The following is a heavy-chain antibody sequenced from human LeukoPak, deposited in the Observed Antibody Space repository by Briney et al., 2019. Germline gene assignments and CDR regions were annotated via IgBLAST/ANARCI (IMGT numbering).Heavy chain of an antibody. D-gene: IGHD3-22*01. CDR3: AKDGGTYYDDSSGYYVSPCGWFDP. CDR2: ISGDGGST. CDR1: GFTFDDYA. V-gene: IGHV3-43*02. J-gene: IGHJ5*02. Sequence: PGGSLRLSCAASGFTFDDYAMHWVRQAPGKGLEWVSLISGDGGSTYYADSVKGRFTISRDNSKNSLYLQMNSLRTEDTALYYCAKDGGTYYDDSSGYYVSPCGWFDPWGQGTLVTVSS.